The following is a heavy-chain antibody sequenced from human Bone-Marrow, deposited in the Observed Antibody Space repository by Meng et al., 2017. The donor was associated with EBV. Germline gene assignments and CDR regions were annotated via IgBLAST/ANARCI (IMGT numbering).Heavy chain of an antibody. Sequence: EVQLVESGGGLVKPGGSLRLSCAASGFTFSSYSMNWVRQAPGKGLEWVSSISSSSSYIYYADSVKGRFTISRDNAKNSLYLQMNSLRAEDTAVYYCASGLNMVRGLLGYWDQGTLGTVAS. CDR2: ISSSSSYI. V-gene: IGHV3-21*01. D-gene: IGHD3-10*01. CDR1: GFTFSSYS. J-gene: IGHJ4*02. CDR3: ASGLNMVRGLLGY.